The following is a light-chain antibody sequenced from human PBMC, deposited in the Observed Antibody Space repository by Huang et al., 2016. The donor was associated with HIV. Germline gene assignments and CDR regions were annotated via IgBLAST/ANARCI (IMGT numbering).Light chain of an antibody. Sequence: DIQLTQSPSSLSASVGDRVTIICRASQSIANYLNWYQQRPGEAPKRLIYAASSLQSGVPSRFSGSESGTDFTLTISSLQPEDFATYYCQQSYDTTRTFGQGTKVDVK. CDR1: QSIANY. CDR3: QQSYDTTRT. CDR2: AAS. J-gene: IGKJ1*01. V-gene: IGKV1-39*01.